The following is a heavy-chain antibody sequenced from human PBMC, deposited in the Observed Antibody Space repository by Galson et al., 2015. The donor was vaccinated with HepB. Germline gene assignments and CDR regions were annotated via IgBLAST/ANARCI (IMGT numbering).Heavy chain of an antibody. Sequence: SVKVSCKASGYTFTSYAMHWVRQAPGQRLEWMGWINAGNGNTKYSQKFQGRVTITRDTSASTAYMELSSLRSEDTAVYYCARDLRDRHLTGGTWFDPWGQGTLVTVSS. CDR1: GYTFTSYA. V-gene: IGHV1-3*01. J-gene: IGHJ5*02. CDR2: INAGNGNT. D-gene: IGHD3-9*01. CDR3: ARDLRDRHLTGGTWFDP.